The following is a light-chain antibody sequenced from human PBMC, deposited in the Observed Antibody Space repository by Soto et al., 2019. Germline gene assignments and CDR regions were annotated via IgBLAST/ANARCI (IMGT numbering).Light chain of an antibody. V-gene: IGKV3-20*01. CDR2: DVS. CDR1: QTLRSGY. Sequence: EMFLTQSPVTLSLSPGDRATLSCRASQTLRSGYLAWYQHKPGQAPRLLIYDVSSRTPGTPDRFSGSGSGTDFTLTISRLEPEDFAVYYCQQYGSSRTFGQGTKVDIK. J-gene: IGKJ1*01. CDR3: QQYGSSRT.